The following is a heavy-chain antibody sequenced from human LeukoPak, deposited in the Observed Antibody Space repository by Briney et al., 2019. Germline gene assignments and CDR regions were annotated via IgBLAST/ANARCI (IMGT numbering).Heavy chain of an antibody. CDR1: GGSFSGYY. V-gene: IGHV4-34*01. CDR2: INHSGST. CDR3: ARAPSVLRYCSGGSCFSRGPYYFDY. Sequence: SETLSLTCAVYGGSFSGYYWSWIRQPPGKGLEWIGEINHSGSTNYNPSLKSRVTTSVDTSKNQFSLRLSSVTAADTAVYYCARAPSVLRYCSGGSCFSRGPYYFDYWGQGTLVTVSS. J-gene: IGHJ4*02. D-gene: IGHD2-15*01.